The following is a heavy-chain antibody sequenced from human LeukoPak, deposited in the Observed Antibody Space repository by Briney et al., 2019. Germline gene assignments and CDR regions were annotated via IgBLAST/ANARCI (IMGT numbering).Heavy chain of an antibody. CDR2: ISSNSGSM. Sequence: GGSLRLSCAASGFSFDDYAMHWVRQVPGKGLEWVSGISSNSGSMGYADSVKGRFTISRDNAKNSLYLQMNSLRAEDMGLYYCAKDAYSASPRGYHMDVWGKGTTVTVSS. V-gene: IGHV3-9*03. D-gene: IGHD6-13*01. CDR1: GFSFDDYA. CDR3: AKDAYSASPRGYHMDV. J-gene: IGHJ6*03.